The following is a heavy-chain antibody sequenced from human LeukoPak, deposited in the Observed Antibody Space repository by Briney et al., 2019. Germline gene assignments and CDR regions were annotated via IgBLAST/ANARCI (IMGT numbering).Heavy chain of an antibody. CDR2: ISYDGSNK. D-gene: IGHD3-3*01. J-gene: IGHJ6*03. CDR1: GFTFSSYA. CDR3: ARDGGITIFGVVPYYYMDV. Sequence: GGSLRLSCAASGFTFSSYAMHWVRLAPGKGLEWVAVISYDGSNKYYADSVKGRFTISRDNSKNTLSLQMNSLRAEDTAVYYCARDGGITIFGVVPYYYMDVWGKGTTVTVSS. V-gene: IGHV3-30*04.